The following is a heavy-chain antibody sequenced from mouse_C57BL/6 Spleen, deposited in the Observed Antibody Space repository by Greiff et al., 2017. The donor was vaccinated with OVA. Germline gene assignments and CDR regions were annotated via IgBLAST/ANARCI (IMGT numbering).Heavy chain of an antibody. CDR1: GFTFSDYG. D-gene: IGHD2-4*01. J-gene: IGHJ4*01. CDR2: ISSGSSTI. V-gene: IGHV5-17*01. Sequence: EVQLQESGGGLVKPGGSLKLSCAASGFTFSDYGMHWVRQAPEKGLEWVAYISSGSSTIYYADTVKGRFTISRDNDKNTLFLQMTSLRSEDTAMYYCARPMMTMRNYAMDYWGQGTSVTVSS. CDR3: ARPMMTMRNYAMDY.